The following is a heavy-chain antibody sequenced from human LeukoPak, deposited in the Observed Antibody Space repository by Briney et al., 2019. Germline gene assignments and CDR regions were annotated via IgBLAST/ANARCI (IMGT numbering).Heavy chain of an antibody. CDR2: ISYVETSK. V-gene: IGHV3-30-3*01. J-gene: IGHJ4*02. CDR1: GFTFSSYA. D-gene: IGHD3-10*01. Sequence: PGGSLRLSCAASGFTFSSYAMHWVRQAPGKGLEWVAVISYVETSKYYADSVKGRFTISRDNSKNMAYLQMNSLRAEDTAVYYCARAPGLRGNYYGSGSHSLGFDYWGQGTLVTVSS. CDR3: ARAPGLRGNYYGSGSHSLGFDY.